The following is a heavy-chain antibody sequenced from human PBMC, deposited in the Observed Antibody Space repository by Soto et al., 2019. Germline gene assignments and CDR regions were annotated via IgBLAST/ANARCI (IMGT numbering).Heavy chain of an antibody. CDR1: GYTFTNYA. CDR2: INAGNGNT. V-gene: IGHV1-3*01. J-gene: IGHJ4*02. CDR3: ARPDDYSNYDGLNIDY. D-gene: IGHD4-4*01. Sequence: ASVKVSCKASGYTFTNYAIHWVCQAPGQRLELMGWINAGNGNTKYSQKFQGRVTITRDTSASTAYMELSSLRSEDTAVYYCARPDDYSNYDGLNIDYWGQGTLVTVYS.